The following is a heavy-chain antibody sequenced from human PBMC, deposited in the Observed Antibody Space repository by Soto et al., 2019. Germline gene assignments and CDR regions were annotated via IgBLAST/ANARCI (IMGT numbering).Heavy chain of an antibody. Sequence: SETLSLTCTVSGDSMSSSLYFWGWIRQPPGQGLEWIGNIYNSGQTYYNPSLKSRVSISVDTSKNQFSLQLSSVTAADTAVYYCAQNGEAARPLSFFDSWGQGSQVTVSS. J-gene: IGHJ4*02. V-gene: IGHV4-39*01. CDR2: IYNSGQT. D-gene: IGHD6-6*01. CDR1: GDSMSSSLYF. CDR3: AQNGEAARPLSFFDS.